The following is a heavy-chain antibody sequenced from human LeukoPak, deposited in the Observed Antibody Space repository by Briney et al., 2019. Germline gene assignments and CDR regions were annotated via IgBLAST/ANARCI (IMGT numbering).Heavy chain of an antibody. J-gene: IGHJ3*02. D-gene: IGHD1-1*01. CDR1: GGTFSSYA. CDR3: ARRTQGNWNDVAFDI. V-gene: IGHV1-69*13. CDR2: IIPIFGTA. Sequence: ASVKVSCKASGGTFSSYAISWVRQAPGQGLEWMGGIIPIFGTANYAQKFQGRVTITADESTSTAYMELSSLRSEDTAVYYCARRTQGNWNDVAFDIWGQGTMVTVSS.